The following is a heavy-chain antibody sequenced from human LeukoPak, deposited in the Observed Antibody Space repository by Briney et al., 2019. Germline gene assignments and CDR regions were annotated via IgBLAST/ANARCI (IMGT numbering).Heavy chain of an antibody. D-gene: IGHD2-15*01. CDR2: ISYDGSNK. V-gene: IGHV3-30*18. Sequence: GRSLRLSCAASGFTFSSYGMHWVRQAPGKGLEWVAVISYDGSNKYYADSVKGRFTISRDNSKNTLYLQMNSLRAEDTAVYYCAKFPSAATPGVEYAFDIWGQGTMITVSS. J-gene: IGHJ3*02. CDR1: GFTFSSYG. CDR3: AKFPSAATPGVEYAFDI.